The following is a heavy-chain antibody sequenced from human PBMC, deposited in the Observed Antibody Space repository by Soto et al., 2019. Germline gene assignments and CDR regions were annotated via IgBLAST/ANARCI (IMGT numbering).Heavy chain of an antibody. J-gene: IGHJ4*02. Sequence: SETQSLTCAVYGGSFRGYYWSWIRQPPGKGLEWIGEINHSGSTNYNPSLKSRVTISVDTSKNQFSLKLSSVTAADTAVYYCARLYPPLRGSSWLDYWGQGTLVTVSS. D-gene: IGHD6-13*01. CDR3: ARLYPPLRGSSWLDY. CDR2: INHSGST. V-gene: IGHV4-34*01. CDR1: GGSFRGYY.